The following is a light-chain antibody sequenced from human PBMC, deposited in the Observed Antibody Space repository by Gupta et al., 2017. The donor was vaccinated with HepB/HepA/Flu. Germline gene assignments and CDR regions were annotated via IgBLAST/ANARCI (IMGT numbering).Light chain of an antibody. CDR2: GKN. Sequence: SSELTPDPAVSVALGQTVRITCQGDSLRRYYASWYQQKPGQAPVLVIYGKNNRPSGIPDRFSGSSSGNTASLTITGAQAEDEGDYYCNSRDTSANHVVLGGGTKLTVL. CDR1: SLRRYY. V-gene: IGLV3-19*01. J-gene: IGLJ2*01. CDR3: NSRDTSANHVV.